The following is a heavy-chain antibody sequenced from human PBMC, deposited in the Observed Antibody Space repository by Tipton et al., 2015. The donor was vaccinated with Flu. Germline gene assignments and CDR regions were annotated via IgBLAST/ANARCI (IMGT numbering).Heavy chain of an antibody. Sequence: TLSLTCAVSGGSISSSNWWSWVRQPPGKGLEWIGEIYHSGSTNYSPSLKSRVTISVDKSKNQFSLKLSSVTAADTAVYYCARAKSPGYYYDSSEGAYFDYWGQGTLVTVSS. J-gene: IGHJ4*02. V-gene: IGHV4-4*02. CDR2: IYHSGST. CDR3: ARAKSPGYYYDSSEGAYFDY. D-gene: IGHD3-22*01. CDR1: GGSISSSNW.